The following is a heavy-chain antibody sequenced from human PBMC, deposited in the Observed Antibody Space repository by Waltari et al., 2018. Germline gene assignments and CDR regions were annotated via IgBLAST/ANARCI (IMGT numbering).Heavy chain of an antibody. CDR3: AALSLLRWMADAFDI. J-gene: IGHJ3*02. V-gene: IGHV1-58*01. Sequence: QMQLVQSGPEVKKPGTSVKVSCKASGFTFTSSAVQWVRQARGQRLEWRGWIVVGSGNTNYAQKFQERVTITRDMSTSTAYMELSSLRSEDTAVYYCAALSLLRWMADAFDIWGQGTMVTVSS. CDR1: GFTFTSSA. CDR2: IVVGSGNT. D-gene: IGHD5-18*01.